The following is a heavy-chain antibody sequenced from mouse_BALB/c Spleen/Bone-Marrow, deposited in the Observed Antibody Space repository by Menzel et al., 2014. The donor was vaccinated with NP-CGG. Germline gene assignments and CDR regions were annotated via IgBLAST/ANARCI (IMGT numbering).Heavy chain of an antibody. V-gene: IGHV4-1*02. CDR1: GFDFRRYW. CDR2: INPDSSTI. CDR3: ARLGYYGRFPY. J-gene: IGHJ3*01. D-gene: IGHD1-2*01. Sequence: DVMLVESGGGLVKPGGSLKLSCAASGFDFRRYWMSWVRQAPGKGLEWIGEINPDSSTINYTPSLEDKFIISRDNAKNTLYMQMSKLRSEDTALYYCARLGYYGRFPYWAQATLFPVSA.